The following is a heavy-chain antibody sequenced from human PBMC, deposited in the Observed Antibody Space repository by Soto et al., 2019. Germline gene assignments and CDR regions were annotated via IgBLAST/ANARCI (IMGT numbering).Heavy chain of an antibody. CDR3: ARHYTTSRVGAWFDP. Sequence: EVQLVESGGGLVQPGGSLRLSCEASGFLFSIYTMNWVRQAPGKGLEWVAYITSSSDTMYYADSVKGRFTVSGDNGKNSLYLQMNSLRDDDTAVYYCARHYTTSRVGAWFDPWGQGTLVTVSS. CDR2: ITSSSDTM. CDR1: GFLFSIYT. D-gene: IGHD3-3*01. J-gene: IGHJ5*02. V-gene: IGHV3-48*02.